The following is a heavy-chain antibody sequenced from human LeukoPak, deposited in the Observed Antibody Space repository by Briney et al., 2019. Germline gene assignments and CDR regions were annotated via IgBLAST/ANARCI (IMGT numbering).Heavy chain of an antibody. CDR1: GGSISSSSYY. CDR3: ARVEPVAAFDY. V-gene: IGHV4-39*07. J-gene: IGHJ4*02. CDR2: IYYSGST. Sequence: SETLSLTCAVSGGSISSSSYYWGWIRQPPGKGLEWIGSIYYSGSTYYNPSLKSRVTISVDTSKNQFSLKLSSVTAADTAVYYCARVEPVAAFDYWGQGTLVTVSS. D-gene: IGHD6-19*01.